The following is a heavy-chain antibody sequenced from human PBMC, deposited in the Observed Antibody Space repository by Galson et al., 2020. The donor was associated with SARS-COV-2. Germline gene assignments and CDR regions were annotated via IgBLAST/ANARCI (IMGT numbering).Heavy chain of an antibody. V-gene: IGHV3-13*01. CDR3: ARGYDSSSWYPNWYFDR. CDR2: IGTAGDT. CDR1: GFTFSSYD. D-gene: IGHD6-13*01. J-gene: IGHJ2*01. Sequence: GESLKISCAASGFTFSSYDMHWVRQATGKGLEWVSAIGTAGDTYYPGSVKGRFTISRENAKNSLYLQMNSLRAGDTAVYYCARGYDSSSWYPNWYFDRWGRGTLVTVSS.